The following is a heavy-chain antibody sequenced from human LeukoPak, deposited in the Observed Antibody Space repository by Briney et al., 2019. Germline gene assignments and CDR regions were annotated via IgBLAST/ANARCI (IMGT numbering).Heavy chain of an antibody. CDR2: IYPGDSDT. J-gene: IGHJ4*02. D-gene: IGHD6-19*01. CDR3: ARRTCASGWYAGY. V-gene: IGHV5-51*01. Sequence: GESLKISCKASGYSFTAYWIAWVRQMPGKGLEWMGVIYPGDSDTSYSPSFQGQVTISADKSIDTAYLQWSSLKVSDTAVYYCARRTCASGWYAGYWGQGTLVTVSS. CDR1: GYSFTAYW.